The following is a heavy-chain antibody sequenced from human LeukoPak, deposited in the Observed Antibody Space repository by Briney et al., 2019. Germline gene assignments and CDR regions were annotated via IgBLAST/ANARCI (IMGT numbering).Heavy chain of an antibody. Sequence: GGSLRLSCAASGFTFSSYSMTWVRQAPGKGPEWVSSISSSSSYIYYADSVKGRFTISRDNAKNSLYLQMNSLRAEDTAVYYCARGRITMIVVAYAFDIWGQGTMVTVSS. CDR3: ARGRITMIVVAYAFDI. J-gene: IGHJ3*02. CDR1: GFTFSSYS. D-gene: IGHD3-22*01. V-gene: IGHV3-21*01. CDR2: ISSSSSYI.